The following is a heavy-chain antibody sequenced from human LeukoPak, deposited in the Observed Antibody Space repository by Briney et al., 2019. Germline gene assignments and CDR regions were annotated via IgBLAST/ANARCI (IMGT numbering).Heavy chain of an antibody. Sequence: PGGSLRLSCAAAGFTFSSYAMSWVRQAPGKGLEWVSGISGSGGSTYYADSVKGRFTISRDNSKNTLYLQMNGLIVGDAAVYYCARDGYSYGSPYYFDYWGQGTLVPVSS. D-gene: IGHD5-18*01. CDR1: GFTFSSYA. J-gene: IGHJ4*02. CDR2: ISGSGGST. CDR3: ARDGYSYGSPYYFDY. V-gene: IGHV3-23*01.